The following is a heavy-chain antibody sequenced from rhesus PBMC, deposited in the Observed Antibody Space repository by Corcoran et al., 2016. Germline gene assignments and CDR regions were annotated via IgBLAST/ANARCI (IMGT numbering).Heavy chain of an antibody. Sequence: QVQLQESGPAVVKPSETLSLACGVSGGAISSSDWWSWIRQSPGKGLEWIGGIYGSTGTTTYRPSLTSRVTISKDTSKNQFSLRLSSVTAADTAIYYCVRDYYSGSLGYFDYWGQGVLVTVSA. D-gene: IGHD3-16*01. J-gene: IGHJ4*01. CDR3: VRDYYSGSLGYFDY. V-gene: IGHV4-93*01. CDR1: GGAISSSDW. CDR2: IYGSTGTT.